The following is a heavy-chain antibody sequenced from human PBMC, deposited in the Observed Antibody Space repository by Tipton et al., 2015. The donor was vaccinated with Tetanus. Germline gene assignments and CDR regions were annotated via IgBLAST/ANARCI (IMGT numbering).Heavy chain of an antibody. V-gene: IGHV4-59*11. J-gene: IGHJ1*01. CDR1: GGSISGHY. CDR3: ARTSGYLYSSY. Sequence: TLSLTCTVSGGSISGHYWSWIRQPPGKGLEWIGYIDYFGTTKYNPSLKSRVAMSVDTSKDQLSLKLSSVTSADTAVYYCARTSGYLYSSYWGQGTLVTVSS. D-gene: IGHD3-3*01. CDR2: IDYFGTT.